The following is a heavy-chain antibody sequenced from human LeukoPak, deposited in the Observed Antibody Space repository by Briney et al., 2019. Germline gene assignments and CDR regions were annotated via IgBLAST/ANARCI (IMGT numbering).Heavy chain of an antibody. D-gene: IGHD2-15*01. CDR3: ARGQTIFSCSGGSCYHPSDY. CDR2: MNPNSGNT. J-gene: IGHJ4*02. Sequence: GASVKVSCKASAYTFTSYDINWVRQATGQGLEWMGWMNPNSGNTGYAQKFQGRVTMTRNTSISTAYMELSSLRSEDTAVYYCARGQTIFSCSGGSCYHPSDYWGQGTLVTVSS. V-gene: IGHV1-8*01. CDR1: AYTFTSYD.